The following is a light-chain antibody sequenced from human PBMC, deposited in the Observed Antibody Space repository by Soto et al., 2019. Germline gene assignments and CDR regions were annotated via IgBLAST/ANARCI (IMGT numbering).Light chain of an antibody. CDR2: GAS. V-gene: IGKV3-20*01. J-gene: IGKJ1*01. Sequence: PGQRATLSCSASHSFLGNNLAWYQQTPGQPPRLLIYGASSRATGIPDRFSGSGSGTDFTLTISRLEPEDFAVYYCQQYGSSGTFGQGTKVDIK. CDR1: HSFLGNN. CDR3: QQYGSSGT.